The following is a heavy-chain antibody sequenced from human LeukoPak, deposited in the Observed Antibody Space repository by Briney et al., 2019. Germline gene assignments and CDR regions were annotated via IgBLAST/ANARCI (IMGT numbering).Heavy chain of an antibody. Sequence: PGGSLRLSCAASGFTFSAYSMSWVRQAPEKGLEWVSYISTTSTIIYYADSVRGRFTISRDNAKNSLYLQMSSLRDEDTALYYCASGDGSGTYYNYWGQGTLVTVSS. CDR1: GFTFSAYS. J-gene: IGHJ4*02. V-gene: IGHV3-48*02. CDR2: ISTTSTII. CDR3: ASGDGSGTYYNY. D-gene: IGHD3-10*01.